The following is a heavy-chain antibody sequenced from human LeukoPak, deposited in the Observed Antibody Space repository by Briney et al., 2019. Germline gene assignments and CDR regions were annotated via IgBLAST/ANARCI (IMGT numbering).Heavy chain of an antibody. D-gene: IGHD6-13*01. V-gene: IGHV4-59*11. CDR1: GGSISSHY. Sequence: PSETLSLTCTVSGGSISSHYWSWIRQPPGKGREWIGYIYYSGSTNYNPSLKSRVTISVDTSKNQFSLKLSSVTAADTAVYYCAREAAARGDYYYYYMDVWGKGTTVTVSS. J-gene: IGHJ6*03. CDR2: IYYSGST. CDR3: AREAAARGDYYYYYMDV.